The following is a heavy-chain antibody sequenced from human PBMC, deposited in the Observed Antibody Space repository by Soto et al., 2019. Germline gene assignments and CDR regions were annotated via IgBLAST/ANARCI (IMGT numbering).Heavy chain of an antibody. CDR3: AGVTTDAFDI. Sequence: PSETLSLTCAVYGGSFSGYYWSWIRQPPGKGLEWIGYIYYSGSTNYNPSLKSRVTISVDTSKNQFSLKLSSVTAADTAVYYCAGVTTDAFDIWGQGTMVTVSS. CDR2: IYYSGST. J-gene: IGHJ3*02. V-gene: IGHV4-59*08. D-gene: IGHD4-17*01. CDR1: GGSFSGYY.